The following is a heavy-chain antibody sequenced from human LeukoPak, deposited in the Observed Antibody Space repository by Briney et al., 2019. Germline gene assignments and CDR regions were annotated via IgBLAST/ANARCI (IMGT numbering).Heavy chain of an antibody. Sequence: ASVKVSCKASGYTFTSYAMHWVRQAPGQRLEWMGWINAGNGNTKYSQEFQGRVTITRDTSASTAYMELSSLRSEDTAVYYCARGPLDSSGWGWYYFDYWGQGTLVTVSS. D-gene: IGHD6-19*01. J-gene: IGHJ4*02. CDR2: INAGNGNT. CDR3: ARGPLDSSGWGWYYFDY. CDR1: GYTFTSYA. V-gene: IGHV1-3*03.